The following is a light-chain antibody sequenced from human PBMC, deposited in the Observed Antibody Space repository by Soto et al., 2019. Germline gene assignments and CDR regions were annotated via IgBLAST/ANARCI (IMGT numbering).Light chain of an antibody. J-gene: IGKJ5*01. CDR3: QHLNTYPIT. CDR1: QDISTH. V-gene: IGKV1-9*01. CDR2: AAS. Sequence: IQLTQSPSSLSACVGDRVTISCRASQDISTHLAWFAQKPGRAPQLLIYAASTLHSGVPSRFSGSGSGTDFTLTISSLQPEDFATYYCQHLNTYPITFGPGTRLEIK.